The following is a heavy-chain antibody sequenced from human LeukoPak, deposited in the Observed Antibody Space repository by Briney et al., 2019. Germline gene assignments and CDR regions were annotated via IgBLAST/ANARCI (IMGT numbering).Heavy chain of an antibody. CDR1: GFTFSDYY. D-gene: IGHD4-17*01. CDR3: ARTDYGDYVGWFDP. CDR2: ISSSGGTI. V-gene: IGHV3-11*01. Sequence: PGGSLRLSCAASGFTFSDYYMSWIRQAPGKGLEWVSYISSSGGTIYYADSVKGRFTISRDNAKNSLYLQMNSLRAEDTAVYYCARTDYGDYVGWFDPWGQGTLVTVSS. J-gene: IGHJ5*02.